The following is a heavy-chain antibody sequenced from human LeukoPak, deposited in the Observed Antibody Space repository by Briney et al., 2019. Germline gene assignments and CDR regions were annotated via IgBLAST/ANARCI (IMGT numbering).Heavy chain of an antibody. Sequence: GGSLRLSCAASGFTFSDYYMSWIRQAPGKGQGWVSYISSSGSTIYYADSVKGRFTIARDNAKNSLYLQMNSLRAEDTAVYYCARASMGYSSCDYCGQGTLVTVSS. CDR3: ARASMGYSSCDY. V-gene: IGHV3-11*01. CDR1: GFTFSDYY. CDR2: ISSSGSTI. D-gene: IGHD6-6*01. J-gene: IGHJ4*02.